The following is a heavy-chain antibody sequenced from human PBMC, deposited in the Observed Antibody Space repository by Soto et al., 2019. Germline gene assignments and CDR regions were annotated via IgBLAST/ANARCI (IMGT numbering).Heavy chain of an antibody. CDR2: ISSSSSYI. CDR1: GFTFSSYS. Sequence: EVQLVESGGGLVKPGGSLRLSCAASGFTFSSYSMNWVRQAPGKGLEWVSSISSSSSYIYYADSVKGRFTISRDNAKNSLYLQMNSLRAEDTAVYYCARELGCSSTSCYRRFYYYMDVWGKGTTVTVSS. J-gene: IGHJ6*03. CDR3: ARELGCSSTSCYRRFYYYMDV. D-gene: IGHD2-2*01. V-gene: IGHV3-21*01.